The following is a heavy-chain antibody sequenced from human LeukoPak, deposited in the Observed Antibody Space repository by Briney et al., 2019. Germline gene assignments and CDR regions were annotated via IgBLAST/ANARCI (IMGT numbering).Heavy chain of an antibody. D-gene: IGHD6-13*01. Sequence: GGSLRLSCAASGFTFSNAWMSWVRQAPGKGREWVGRIKSKTDGGTTDYAAPVKGRFTISRDDSKNTLYLQMNSLKTEDTAVYYCTTINPAGHFDYWGQGTLVTVSS. CDR2: IKSKTDGGTT. CDR3: TTINPAGHFDY. CDR1: GFTFSNAW. V-gene: IGHV3-15*01. J-gene: IGHJ4*02.